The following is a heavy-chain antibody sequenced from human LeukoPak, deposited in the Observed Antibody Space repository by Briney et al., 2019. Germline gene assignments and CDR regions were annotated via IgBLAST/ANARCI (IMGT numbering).Heavy chain of an antibody. CDR3: AMRGFRNWFDP. D-gene: IGHD3-10*01. V-gene: IGHV4-38-2*02. CDR2: IYHSGST. Sequence: SETLSLTCTVSGYSISSGYYWGWIRQPPGKGLEWIGSIYHSGSTYYNPSLKSRVTISVDTSKNQFSLKLSSVTAADTAVYYCAMRGFRNWFDPWGQGTLVTVSS. CDR1: GYSISSGYY. J-gene: IGHJ5*02.